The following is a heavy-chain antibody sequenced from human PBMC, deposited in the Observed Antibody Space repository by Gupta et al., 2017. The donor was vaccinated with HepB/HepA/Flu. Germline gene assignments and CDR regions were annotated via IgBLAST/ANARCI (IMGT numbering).Heavy chain of an antibody. CDR2: SIPILGIA. CDR3: ARENGYCRRTSCIGAFDS. CDR1: GGTFSSYA. Sequence: QVQLVQSGAEVKKPGSSVKVSCKASGGTFSSYAISWVRQAPGQGLEWMGRSIPILGIANYAKKFQGRGTSTADKSTSTAYMELSSRRYEDTDVYYGARENGYCRRTSCIGAFDSWGQGKMVTVS. D-gene: IGHD2-2*01. J-gene: IGHJ3*02. V-gene: IGHV1-69*04.